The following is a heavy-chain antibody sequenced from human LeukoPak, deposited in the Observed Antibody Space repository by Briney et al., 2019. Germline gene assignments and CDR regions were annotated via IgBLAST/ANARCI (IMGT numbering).Heavy chain of an antibody. Sequence: SETLSLTCAVYGGSFSGYYWSWIRQPPGKGLEWIGEINHSGSANYNPSLKSRVTISVDTSKNQFSLKLSSVTAADTAAYYCARPGRDWCGGDCYSEYFDYWGQGTLVTVSS. CDR3: ARPGRDWCGGDCYSEYFDY. J-gene: IGHJ4*02. CDR2: INHSGSA. CDR1: GGSFSGYY. D-gene: IGHD2-21*01. V-gene: IGHV4-34*01.